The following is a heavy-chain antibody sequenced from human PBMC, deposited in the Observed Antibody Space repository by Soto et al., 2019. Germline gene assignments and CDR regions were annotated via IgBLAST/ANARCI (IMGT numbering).Heavy chain of an antibody. CDR3: AKDRYTYNTAGFDY. Sequence: PXGSLRLSCAVSGFTYSNFAMSGVRQAAGKGLEWVSAISGSGGDTWYKDSVEGRFTISRDNPKNTLFLHLSSLRSEDTAIYYCAKDRYTYNTAGFDYWGQGTLVTVSS. V-gene: IGHV3-23*01. J-gene: IGHJ4*02. CDR1: GFTYSNFA. D-gene: IGHD3-16*02. CDR2: ISGSGGDT.